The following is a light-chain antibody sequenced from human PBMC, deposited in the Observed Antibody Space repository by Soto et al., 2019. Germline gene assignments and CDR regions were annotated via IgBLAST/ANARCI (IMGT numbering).Light chain of an antibody. CDR2: RNN. CDR1: SSNIGSNS. CDR3: AAWDDSLDGGV. J-gene: IGLJ3*02. V-gene: IGLV1-44*01. Sequence: QSVLTQPPSASGTPGQRVTISCSGSSSNIGSNSVNWYRQLPGTAPKLLIYRNNQRPSGVPDGFSGSKSGTSASLAISGLQAEDDADYYCAAWDDSLDGGVFGGVTKLTVL.